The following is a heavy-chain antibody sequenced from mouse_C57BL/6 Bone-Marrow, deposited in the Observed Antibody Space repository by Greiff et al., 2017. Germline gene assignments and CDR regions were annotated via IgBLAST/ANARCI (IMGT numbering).Heavy chain of an antibody. Sequence: EVQLQQSGAELVRPGASVKLSCTASGFNIKDYYMHWVKQRPEQGLEWIGRIDPEDGDTDYAPKFQGKATMTADTSSNTAYLQLSSLTSEDTAVYYCTTIYYDYDGWYFDVWGTGTTVTVSS. J-gene: IGHJ1*03. CDR2: IDPEDGDT. D-gene: IGHD2-4*01. V-gene: IGHV14-1*01. CDR3: TTIYYDYDGWYFDV. CDR1: GFNIKDYY.